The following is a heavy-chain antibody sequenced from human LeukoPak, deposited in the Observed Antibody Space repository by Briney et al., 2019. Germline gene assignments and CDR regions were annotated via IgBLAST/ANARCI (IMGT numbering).Heavy chain of an antibody. CDR2: ISAYNGNT. Sequence: ASVKVSCKASGYTFTSYGISWVRQAPGQGLEWMGWISAYNGNTNYAQKLQGRVTMTRDTSTSTAYMELRSLRSDDTAVYYCARDMYNWNDFSSDYWGQGTLVTVSS. J-gene: IGHJ4*02. D-gene: IGHD1-1*01. V-gene: IGHV1-18*04. CDR1: GYTFTSYG. CDR3: ARDMYNWNDFSSDY.